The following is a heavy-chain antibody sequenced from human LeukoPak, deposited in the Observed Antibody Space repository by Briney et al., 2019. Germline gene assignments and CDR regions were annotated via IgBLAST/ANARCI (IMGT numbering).Heavy chain of an antibody. Sequence: SAKASCKASGGTFSSYAISWVRQAPGQGLEWMGGIIPIFGTANYAQKFQGRVTITADESTSTAYMELSSLRSEDTAAYYCAGSTVPRSAEYFQHWARAPWSPSPQ. D-gene: IGHD4-17*01. J-gene: IGHJ1*01. CDR1: GGTFSSYA. V-gene: IGHV1-69*01. CDR3: AGSTVPRSAEYFQH. CDR2: IIPIFGTA.